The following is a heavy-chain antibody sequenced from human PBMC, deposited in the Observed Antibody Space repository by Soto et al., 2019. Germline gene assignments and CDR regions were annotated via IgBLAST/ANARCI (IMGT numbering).Heavy chain of an antibody. CDR1: GFTFSNAW. V-gene: IGHV3-15*07. D-gene: IGHD3-10*01. Sequence: PGGSLRLSCAASGFTFSNAWMNWVRQAPGKGLEWVGRIKSKTDGGTTDYAAPVKGRFTISRDDSKNTLYLQMNSLKTEDTAVYYCTTTYYYGSGWSLDYYYYGMDVWGQGTTVTSP. CDR3: TTTYYYGSGWSLDYYYYGMDV. CDR2: IKSKTDGGTT. J-gene: IGHJ6*02.